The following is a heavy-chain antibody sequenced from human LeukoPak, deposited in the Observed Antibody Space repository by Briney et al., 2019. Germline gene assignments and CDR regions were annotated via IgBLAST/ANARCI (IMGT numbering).Heavy chain of an antibody. V-gene: IGHV3-33*06. D-gene: IGHD2-2*01. Sequence: GGSLRLSCAASGFTFSSYGMHWVRQAPGKGLEWVAVIWYDGSNKYYADSVKGRFTISRDNSKNTLYLQMNSLRAEDTAVYYCAKTTRAVVPAANFDYWGQGTLVTVSS. J-gene: IGHJ4*02. CDR1: GFTFSSYG. CDR2: IWYDGSNK. CDR3: AKTTRAVVPAANFDY.